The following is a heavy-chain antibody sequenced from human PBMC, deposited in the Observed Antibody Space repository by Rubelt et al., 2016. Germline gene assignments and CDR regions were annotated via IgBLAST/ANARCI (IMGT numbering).Heavy chain of an antibody. CDR3: AKDPPYDSSGYAL. CDR2: ISGSGGST. J-gene: IGHJ6*02. V-gene: IGHV3-23*01. D-gene: IGHD3-22*01. Sequence: GQGLEWVSAISGSGGSTYYADSVKGRFTISRDNSKNTLYLQMNSLRAEDTAVYYCAKDPPYDSSGYALWGQGTTVTVSS.